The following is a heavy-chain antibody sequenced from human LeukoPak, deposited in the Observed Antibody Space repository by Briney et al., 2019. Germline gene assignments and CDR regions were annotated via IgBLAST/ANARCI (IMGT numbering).Heavy chain of an antibody. Sequence: GVSLRLSCTASGFTFGDYAMSWIRQAPGKGLEWVGFIRSKAYGETADYAASVKGRFTISRDDSKAIAYLQMNSLKTEDTAVYHCTRDRGAYNLYDYWGQGTLVTVSS. J-gene: IGHJ4*02. CDR1: GFTFGDYA. V-gene: IGHV3-49*03. CDR2: IRSKAYGETA. CDR3: TRDRGAYNLYDY. D-gene: IGHD1-1*01.